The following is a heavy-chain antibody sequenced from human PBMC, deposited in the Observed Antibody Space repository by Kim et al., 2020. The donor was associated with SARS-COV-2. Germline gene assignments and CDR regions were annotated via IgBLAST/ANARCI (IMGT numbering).Heavy chain of an antibody. CDR1: GFTFSSYA. Sequence: GGSLRLSCAASGFTFSSYAMHWVRQAPGKGLEWVAVISYDGSNKYYADSVKGRFTISRDNSKNTLYLQMNSLRAEDTAVYYCARGGYYDSSGYYYVDYWG. CDR2: ISYDGSNK. CDR3: ARGGYYDSSGYYYVDY. V-gene: IGHV3-30*04. D-gene: IGHD3-22*01. J-gene: IGHJ4*01.